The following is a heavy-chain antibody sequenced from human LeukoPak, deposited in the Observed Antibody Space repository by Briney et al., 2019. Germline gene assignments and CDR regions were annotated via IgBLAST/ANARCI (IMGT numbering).Heavy chain of an antibody. Sequence: SGPALVKPTQTLTLTCTFSGFSLSTTGMRVSWIRQPPGKALEWLARIHWDDNKFYSTSLKTRLTISKDTSKNQVVLTMTNMDPVDTATYYCARIPQYCCGGTCYSGTFDYWGQGTLVTVSS. CDR1: GFSLSTTGMR. CDR3: ARIPQYCCGGTCYSGTFDY. D-gene: IGHD2-15*01. CDR2: IHWDDNK. V-gene: IGHV2-70*04. J-gene: IGHJ4*02.